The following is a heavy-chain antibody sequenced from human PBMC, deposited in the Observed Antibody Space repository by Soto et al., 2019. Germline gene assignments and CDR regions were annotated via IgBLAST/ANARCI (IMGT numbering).Heavy chain of an antibody. CDR1: GISVSTSDYY. CDR3: AGFVVPASRNSDFDY. V-gene: IGHV4-39*01. D-gene: IGHD2-15*01. J-gene: IGHJ4*02. CDR2: IYYSVST. Sequence: SETLSLTCTVSGISVSTSDYYWGWVRQPPGKGLDWIGNIYYSVSTFYNPSLRSRVTLSVDTSKNQFSLRLNSVTVADTAVYFCAGFVVPASRNSDFDYWGQGTLVT.